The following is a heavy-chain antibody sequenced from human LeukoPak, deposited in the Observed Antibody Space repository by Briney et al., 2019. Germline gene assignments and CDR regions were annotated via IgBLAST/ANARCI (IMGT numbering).Heavy chain of an antibody. CDR2: IYPGDSDT. CDR1: GYSFTSYW. CDR3: ARRGSPGGDSLGWFDP. V-gene: IGHV5-51*01. D-gene: IGHD2-21*02. J-gene: IGHJ5*02. Sequence: GESLKISCKGSGYSFTSYWISWVRQMPEKGLEWMGIIYPGDSDTRYSPSFQGQVTISADKSISTAYLQWSSLKASDTAIYYCARRGSPGGDSLGWFDPWGQGTLVTVSA.